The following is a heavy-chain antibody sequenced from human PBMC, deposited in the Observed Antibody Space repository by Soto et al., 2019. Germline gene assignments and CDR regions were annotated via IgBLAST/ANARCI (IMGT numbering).Heavy chain of an antibody. D-gene: IGHD3-10*01. CDR2: IYYSGST. V-gene: IGHV4-59*01. Sequence: PSETLSLTCAVYGGSFSGYYWNWIRQPPGKGLEWIGYIYYSGSTNYNPSLKSRVTISVDTSKNQFSLKLSSVTAADTAVYYCARARLSRSWWFDPWGQGTLVTVSS. CDR1: GGSFSGYY. CDR3: ARARLSRSWWFDP. J-gene: IGHJ5*02.